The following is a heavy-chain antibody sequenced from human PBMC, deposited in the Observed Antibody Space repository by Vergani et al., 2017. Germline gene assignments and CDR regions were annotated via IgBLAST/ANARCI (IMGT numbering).Heavy chain of an antibody. V-gene: IGHV3-30*02. Sequence: QVQLVESGGGVVQRGGSLRLSCATSGFTLSNYDMQWIRQGPGKGLEFVAFIQFDGSNQYYVDSVKGRFTLSRDFSKNTLYLRMNSLRTDDTATYYCAKHFRGWGIDYWGQGTQVIVSS. D-gene: IGHD3-16*01. J-gene: IGHJ4*02. CDR2: IQFDGSNQ. CDR1: GFTLSNYD. CDR3: AKHFRGWGIDY.